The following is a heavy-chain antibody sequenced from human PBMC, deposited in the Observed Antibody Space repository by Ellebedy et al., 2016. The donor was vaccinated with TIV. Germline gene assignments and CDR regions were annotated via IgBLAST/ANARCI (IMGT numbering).Heavy chain of an antibody. Sequence: AASVKVSCKASGYTFTTFAIHWARQAPGQSPEYMGWINVADGNTTYSQKLQGRVTFTRDTSANTVYMHLSDLRSDDSAVYYCARDPLGYCSGGSCTNNWFDPWGQGTLVTVSS. CDR3: ARDPLGYCSGGSCTNNWFDP. V-gene: IGHV1-3*01. CDR2: INVADGNT. CDR1: GYTFTTFA. J-gene: IGHJ5*02. D-gene: IGHD2-15*01.